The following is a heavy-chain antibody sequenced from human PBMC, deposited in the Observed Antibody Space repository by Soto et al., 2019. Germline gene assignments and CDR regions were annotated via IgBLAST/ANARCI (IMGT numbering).Heavy chain of an antibody. CDR2: ISPADSDT. CDR3: ARSREYSFGYKSPFDV. J-gene: IGHJ3*01. D-gene: IGHD5-18*01. Sequence: PGVSLKIACEASGYNSTDRWTGCMRQMGGKGLESMAIISPADSDTRYSPAFQGQVTISADKSISTAYLQWNSLKASDTAIYYCARSREYSFGYKSPFDVWGQGTTVTVSS. CDR1: GYNSTDRW. V-gene: IGHV5-51*03.